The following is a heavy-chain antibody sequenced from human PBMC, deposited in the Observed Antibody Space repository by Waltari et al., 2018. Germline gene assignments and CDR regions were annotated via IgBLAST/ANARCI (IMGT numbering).Heavy chain of an antibody. V-gene: IGHV1-8*03. CDR1: GYTFTSYD. D-gene: IGHD4-17*01. Sequence: QVQLVQSGAEVKKPGASVKVSCKASGYTFTSYDINWVRQATGQGLEWMGWMNPNSGNTGYAQKFQGRVTITRNTSISTAYMELSSLRSEDTAVYYCARGPEVMTTVTSVAFDIWGQGTMVTVSS. CDR2: MNPNSGNT. CDR3: ARGPEVMTTVTSVAFDI. J-gene: IGHJ3*02.